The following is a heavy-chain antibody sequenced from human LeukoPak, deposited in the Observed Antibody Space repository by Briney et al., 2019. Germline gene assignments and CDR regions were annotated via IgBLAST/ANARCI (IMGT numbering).Heavy chain of an antibody. Sequence: ASVKVSCKVSGYTLTELSMHWVRQAPGKGLEWMGGFDPEDGETIYAQKFQGRVTMTTDTSTSTAYMELRSLRSDDTAVYYCARATWATYYDILTGLPPEYYFDYWGQGTLVTVSS. CDR2: FDPEDGET. J-gene: IGHJ4*02. D-gene: IGHD3-9*01. CDR1: GYTLTELS. CDR3: ARATWATYYDILTGLPPEYYFDY. V-gene: IGHV1-24*01.